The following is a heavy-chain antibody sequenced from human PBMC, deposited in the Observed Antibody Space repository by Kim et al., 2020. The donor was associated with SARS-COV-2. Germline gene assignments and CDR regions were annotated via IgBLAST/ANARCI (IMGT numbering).Heavy chain of an antibody. J-gene: IGHJ5*02. CDR1: GYTFTSYG. CDR2: ISAYNGNT. V-gene: IGHV1-18*01. CDR3: ARDRPPRVGSSGYSREWFDP. Sequence: ASVKVSCKASGYTFTSYGISWVRQAPGQGLEWMGWISAYNGNTNYAQKLQGRVTMTTDTSTSTAYMELRSLRSDDTAVYYCARDRPPRVGSSGYSREWFDPWGQGTLVTVSS. D-gene: IGHD3-22*01.